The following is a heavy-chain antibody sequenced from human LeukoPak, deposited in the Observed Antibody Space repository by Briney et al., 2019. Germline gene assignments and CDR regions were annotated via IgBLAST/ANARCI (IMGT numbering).Heavy chain of an antibody. CDR2: ISGSGGST. CDR3: AKDLGYCSGGSCYNAFDY. J-gene: IGHJ4*02. V-gene: IGHV3-23*01. D-gene: IGHD2-15*01. CDR1: GFTFSSYA. Sequence: GGSLRLSCAASGFTFSSYAVSWVRQAPGKGLEWVSAISGSGGSTYYADSVKGRFTISRDNSKNTLYLQMNSLRAEDTAVYYCAKDLGYCSGGSCYNAFDYWGQGTLVTVSS.